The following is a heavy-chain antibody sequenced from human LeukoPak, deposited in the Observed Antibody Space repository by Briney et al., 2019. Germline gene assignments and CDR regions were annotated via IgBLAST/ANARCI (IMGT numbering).Heavy chain of an antibody. V-gene: IGHV4-34*01. Sequence: SETLSLTCAVYGGSFSGYYWSWIRQPPGKGLEWIGEINHSGSTNYNPSLKSRVTISVDTSKNQFSLKLSSVTAADTAVYYCVESSGYLYFDYWGQGTLVTVSS. CDR2: INHSGST. CDR3: VESSGYLYFDY. D-gene: IGHD3-22*01. CDR1: GGSFSGYY. J-gene: IGHJ4*02.